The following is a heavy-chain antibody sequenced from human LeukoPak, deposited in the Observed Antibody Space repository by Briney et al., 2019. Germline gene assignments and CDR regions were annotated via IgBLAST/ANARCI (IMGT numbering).Heavy chain of an antibody. V-gene: IGHV3-23*01. J-gene: IGHJ3*02. D-gene: IGHD3-16*01. CDR3: AKDRSDMITFGGHI. CDR2: ISGSGGST. Sequence: GGSLRLSCAASGFTFSSYAMSWVRQAPGKGLEWVSAISGSGGSTYYADSVKGRFTISRDTSKNTLYLQMNSLRAVDTAVYYCAKDRSDMITFGGHIWGQGTMVTVSS. CDR1: GFTFSSYA.